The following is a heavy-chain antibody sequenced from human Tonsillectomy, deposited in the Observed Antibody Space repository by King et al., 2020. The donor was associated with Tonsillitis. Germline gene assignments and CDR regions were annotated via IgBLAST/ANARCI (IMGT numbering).Heavy chain of an antibody. CDR2: IDPGDSYP. D-gene: IGHD3-9*01. Sequence: VQLVQSGAEVNKPGASLRISCKGSGYSFTSYWISWVRQMPGKGLEWMGRIDPGDSYPNSTPSFQGHVTISADTSISTAYLEWRSLKASDTATYYCARRDYDTLTDNYYGLDVWGQGTTVTVSS. V-gene: IGHV5-10-1*03. CDR1: GYSFTSYW. CDR3: ARRDYDTLTDNYYGLDV. J-gene: IGHJ6*02.